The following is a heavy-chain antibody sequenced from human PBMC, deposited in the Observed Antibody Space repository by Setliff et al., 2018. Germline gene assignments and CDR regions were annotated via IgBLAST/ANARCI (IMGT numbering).Heavy chain of an antibody. J-gene: IGHJ6*03. CDR3: VRTTRSTGFYGQGVAYYMDV. D-gene: IGHD2-8*02. CDR1: GGTFSDYY. CDR2: INHSGSS. V-gene: IGHV4-34*01. Sequence: SETLSLTCAAYGGTFSDYYWTWIRQPPGKGLEWIGEINHSGSSNYNPSLKSRVTIIMETSKNRFSLWLTSVTAADAAVYYCVRTTRSTGFYGQGVAYYMDVWDKGTTVTVSS.